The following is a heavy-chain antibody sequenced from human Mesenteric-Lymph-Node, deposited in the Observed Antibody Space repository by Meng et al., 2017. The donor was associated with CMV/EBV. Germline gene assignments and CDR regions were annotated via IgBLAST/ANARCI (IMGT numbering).Heavy chain of an antibody. Sequence: KASGYTFTSYGISWVRQASGQGLEWMGWISAYNGNTNYAQKLQGRVTMTTDTSTSTAYMELRSLRSDDTAVYYCARVSVVRGVIISDYWGQGTLVTVSS. CDR3: ARVSVVRGVIISDY. D-gene: IGHD3-10*01. J-gene: IGHJ4*02. CDR1: GYTFTSYG. CDR2: ISAYNGNT. V-gene: IGHV1-18*01.